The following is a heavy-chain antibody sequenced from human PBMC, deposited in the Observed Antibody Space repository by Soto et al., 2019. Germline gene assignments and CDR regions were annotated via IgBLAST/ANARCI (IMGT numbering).Heavy chain of an antibody. V-gene: IGHV1-8*01. Sequence: ASVKVSCKASGYIFTNNDVSWVRQATGQGLEWMGWMNPGSGDTGYAQKFQGRVTISLDMSKKQFSLKLSSVTAADTATYYCARLQMVQKVIDYWGQGTLVTVSS. CDR1: GYIFTNND. D-gene: IGHD4-4*01. CDR2: MNPGSGDT. CDR3: ARLQMVQKVIDY. J-gene: IGHJ4*02.